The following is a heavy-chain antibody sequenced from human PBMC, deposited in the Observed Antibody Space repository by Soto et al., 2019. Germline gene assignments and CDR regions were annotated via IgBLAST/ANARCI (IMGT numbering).Heavy chain of an antibody. D-gene: IGHD1-26*01. J-gene: IGHJ4*02. V-gene: IGHV3-74*01. CDR2: IYFDGITT. CDR3: ARGGAMGVDY. CDR1: GFTFNTHW. Sequence: GGSLRLSCTASGFTFNTHWMHWVRQAPGKGLVWVSRIYFDGITTNYADSVRGRLTVSRDNAKNTVYLHVNTLRDEDTAVYYCARGGAMGVDYWGQGTLVTVSS.